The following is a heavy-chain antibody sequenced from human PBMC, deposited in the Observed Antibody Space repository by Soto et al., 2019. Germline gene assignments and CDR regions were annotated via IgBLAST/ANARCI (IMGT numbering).Heavy chain of an antibody. CDR1: GFTFSSYG. CDR3: ATDFWERQFDY. V-gene: IGHV3-30*03. CDR2: ISYDGSNK. Sequence: QVQLVESGGGVVQPGRSLRLSCAASGFTFSSYGMHWVRQAPGKGLEWVAVISYDGSNKYYADSVKGRFTISRDNSKNTLYLQMNSLRAEDTAVYYCATDFWERQFDYWGQGTLVTVSS. J-gene: IGHJ4*02. D-gene: IGHD3-3*01.